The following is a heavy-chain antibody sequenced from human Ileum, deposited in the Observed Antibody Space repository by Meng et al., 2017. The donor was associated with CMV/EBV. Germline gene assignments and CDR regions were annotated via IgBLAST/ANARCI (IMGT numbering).Heavy chain of an antibody. D-gene: IGHD4-17*01. J-gene: IGHJ4*02. Sequence: GGSLRLSCAASGFTFSNYWMSWVRQGSGKGLEWVANIKQDGSEEYYVDSVKGRFTISRDNAKTSLFLQMNSLRAEDTAVYYCARNPVTNRRASQVDYWGQGTLVTVSS. CDR1: GFTFSNYW. CDR2: IKQDGSEE. V-gene: IGHV3-7*01. CDR3: ARNPVTNRRASQVDY.